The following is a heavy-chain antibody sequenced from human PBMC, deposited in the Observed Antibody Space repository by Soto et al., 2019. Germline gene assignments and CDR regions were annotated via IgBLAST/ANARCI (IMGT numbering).Heavy chain of an antibody. CDR2: INPNSGGT. CDR1: GYTFTGYY. J-gene: IGHJ6*02. V-gene: IGHV1-2*04. Sequence: ASVKVSCKASGYTFTGYYMHWVRQAPGQGLEWMGWINPNSGGTNYAQKFQGWVTMTRDTSISTAYMELSRLRSDDTAVYYRASTHRDYYYYYGMDVWGQGTTVTVSS. CDR3: ASTHRDYYYYYGMDV.